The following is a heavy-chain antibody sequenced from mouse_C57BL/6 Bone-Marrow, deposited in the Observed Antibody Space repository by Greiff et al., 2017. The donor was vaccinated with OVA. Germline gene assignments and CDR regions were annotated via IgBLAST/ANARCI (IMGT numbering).Heavy chain of an antibody. CDR3: ANVYDGYNYYAMDY. D-gene: IGHD2-3*01. J-gene: IGHJ4*01. V-gene: IGHV5-17*01. CDR1: GFTFSDYG. Sequence: EVQGVESGGGLVKPGGSLKLSCAASGFTFSDYGMHWVRQAPEKGLEWVAYISSGSSTIYYADTVKGRFTIYRDNAKNTLFLQMTSLRSEDTAMYYCANVYDGYNYYAMDYWGQGTSVTVSS. CDR2: ISSGSSTI.